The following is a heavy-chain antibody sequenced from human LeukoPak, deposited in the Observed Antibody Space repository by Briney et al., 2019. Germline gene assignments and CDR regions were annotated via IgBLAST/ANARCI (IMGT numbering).Heavy chain of an antibody. Sequence: GGSRSLSCAASGFTFTDYAMSWVRKAPEKGLKWISTISDNGGETYYADSVKGRFAISRDNSKNTLFLQMNSLRAEDSAVYYCATDRERDPSVYYLVGGQGTLITVSS. CDR3: ATDRERDPSVYYLV. CDR1: GFTFTDYA. D-gene: IGHD3-22*01. V-gene: IGHV3-23*01. J-gene: IGHJ4*02. CDR2: ISDNGGET.